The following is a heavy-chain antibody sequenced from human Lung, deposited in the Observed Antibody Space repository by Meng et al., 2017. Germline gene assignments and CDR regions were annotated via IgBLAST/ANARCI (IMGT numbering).Heavy chain of an antibody. J-gene: IGHJ4*02. CDR1: GYTFTNYD. V-gene: IGHV1-8*01. CDR3: ATRNDGYDFDY. D-gene: IGHD1-1*01. CDR2: MNPNSGNT. Sequence: QVQLVQSGAEVKKPGASVRVACKASGYTFTNYDINWVRQATEQGLQWMGWMNPNSGNTGYAQKFQGRVTMTRNTSISTAYMELSSLRSEDTAVYYCATRNDGYDFDYWGQGTLVTVSS.